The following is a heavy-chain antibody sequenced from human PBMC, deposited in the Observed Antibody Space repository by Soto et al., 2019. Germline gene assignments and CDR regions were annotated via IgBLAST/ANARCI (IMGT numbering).Heavy chain of an antibody. CDR3: ARQTGVFGHYFDY. V-gene: IGHV4-39*01. D-gene: IGHD3-16*01. J-gene: IGHJ4*02. Sequence: QLRLQEAGPGLVKPSETLSLTCTVSGGSISSSSYYWGWIRQPPGKGPEWIGAIYYNGNTYYYPSLKSRITMSVDTSKNQFSLKLSSAPPADTAMYYCARQTGVFGHYFDYWGQGTLVTVSS. CDR2: IYYNGNT. CDR1: GGSISSSSYY.